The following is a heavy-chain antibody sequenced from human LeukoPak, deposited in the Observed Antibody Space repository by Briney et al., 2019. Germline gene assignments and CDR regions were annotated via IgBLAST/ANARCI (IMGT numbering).Heavy chain of an antibody. V-gene: IGHV1-24*01. CDR3: ATDPDSSSFLDY. CDR2: FDPEDGET. J-gene: IGHJ4*02. D-gene: IGHD6-13*01. CDR1: GYTLTELS. Sequence: ASVKVSCKVSGYTLTELSMHWVRQAPGKGLEWMGGFDPEDGETIYAQKFQGRVTMTEDTSTDTAYMELSSLRSEDTAVYYCATDPDSSSFLDYWGQGTLVTVSS.